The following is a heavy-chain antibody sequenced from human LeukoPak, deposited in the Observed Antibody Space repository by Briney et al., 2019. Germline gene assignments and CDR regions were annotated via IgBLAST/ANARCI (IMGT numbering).Heavy chain of an antibody. D-gene: IGHD3-22*01. J-gene: IGHJ4*02. CDR3: ARGVHYYDSSGYSLEDYFDY. Sequence: SETLSLTCTVSGGSIISYSWSWIRQPPGKGLEWIGYIYYSGNTNYNPSLKSRVTISVDTSKNQFSLKLSSVTAADTAVYYCARGVHYYDSSGYSLEDYFDYWGQGTLVTVSS. V-gene: IGHV4-59*08. CDR1: GGSIISYS. CDR2: IYYSGNT.